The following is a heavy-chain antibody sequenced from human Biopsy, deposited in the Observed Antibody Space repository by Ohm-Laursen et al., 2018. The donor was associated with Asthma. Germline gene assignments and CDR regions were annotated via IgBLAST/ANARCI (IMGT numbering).Heavy chain of an antibody. J-gene: IGHJ4*02. CDR3: ARKAGSCISRTCYSLDF. D-gene: IGHD2-2*01. CDR1: GGTFNTYV. Sequence: ASVKVSCTSLGGTFNTYVIGWVRQAPGQGLGWMGGINSVFGTTTYPQKFQDRVTITADDSPSTVYMELSSPRSEDTAVYYCARKAGSCISRTCYSLDFWGQGTLVTVSS. CDR2: INSVFGTT. V-gene: IGHV1-69*13.